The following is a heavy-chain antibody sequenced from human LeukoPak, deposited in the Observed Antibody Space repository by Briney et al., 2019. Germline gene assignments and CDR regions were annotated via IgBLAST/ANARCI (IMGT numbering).Heavy chain of an antibody. Sequence: SETLSLTCTVSGGSISSYSSSWSRHPAGKGLEWIGRIYTSGSTNYTPSLKSRVTMSVDTSKNQISLKLSSVTAADTAVYYCARGPYCSGGSCSGGFDYWGQGTLVTVSS. CDR3: ARGPYCSGGSCSGGFDY. V-gene: IGHV4-4*07. CDR2: IYTSGST. CDR1: GGSISSYS. D-gene: IGHD2-15*01. J-gene: IGHJ4*02.